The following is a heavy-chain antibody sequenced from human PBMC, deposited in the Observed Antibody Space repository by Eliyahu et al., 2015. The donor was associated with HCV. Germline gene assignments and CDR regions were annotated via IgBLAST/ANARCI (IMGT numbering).Heavy chain of an antibody. CDR2: ISSRSSST. Sequence: EVQLVESGGILVQPGGSXXLSCAASGXSFSSYSMNWVRQAPGTGLEWVSYISSRSSSTYHADSVKGRFTIPSDNAKNSLYLQMNSLRDEDSAVYYCARDRDWAFDIWGQGTVVTVSS. CDR3: ARDRDWAFDI. J-gene: IGHJ3*02. D-gene: IGHD2-21*02. V-gene: IGHV3-48*02. CDR1: GXSFSSYS.